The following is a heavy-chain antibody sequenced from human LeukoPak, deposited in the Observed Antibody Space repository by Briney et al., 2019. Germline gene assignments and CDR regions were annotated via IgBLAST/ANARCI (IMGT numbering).Heavy chain of an antibody. V-gene: IGHV1-8*01. CDR2: MNPNSGNT. J-gene: IGHJ4*02. CDR1: GYTFTSYD. CDR3: ATAGVIWVVTASAFDY. Sequence: GASVKVSCKASGYTFTSYDINWVRQATGQGLEWMGWMNPNSGNTGYAQKFQGRVTMTEDTSTDTAYMELSSLRSEDTAVYYCATAGVIWVVTASAFDYWGQGTLVTVSS. D-gene: IGHD2-21*02.